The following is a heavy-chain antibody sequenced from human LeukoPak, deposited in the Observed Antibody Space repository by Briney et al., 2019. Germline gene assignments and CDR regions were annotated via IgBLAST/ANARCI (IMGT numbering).Heavy chain of an antibody. J-gene: IGHJ4*02. CDR1: GFTFGSYG. V-gene: IGHV3-30*02. D-gene: IGHD3-10*01. CDR3: ASRGHVGSGTYSPYDY. CDR2: IRSDGSNK. Sequence: GGSLRLSCAASGFTFGSYGMHWVRQAPGKGLEWVTFIRSDGSNKYYADSVKGRFTISRDNSRNTIYLQMTSLRAEDTAVYYCASRGHVGSGTYSPYDYWGQGTLVSVSS.